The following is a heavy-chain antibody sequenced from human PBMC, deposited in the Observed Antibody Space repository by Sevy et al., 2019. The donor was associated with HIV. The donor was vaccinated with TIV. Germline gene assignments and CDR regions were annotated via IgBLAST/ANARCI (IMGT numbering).Heavy chain of an antibody. CDR3: ARDPHSVPHWGSFDS. J-gene: IGHJ4*02. Sequence: GGSLRLSCEASGFTFTRYAFHWVRQAPGKGLEWVAVVSKEGTNKYYADSVKGRFTISRDNSRNTLYLQMQSLRPDDTAVYFCARDPHSVPHWGSFDSWGQGTLVTVSS. CDR2: VSKEGTNK. D-gene: IGHD3-16*01. V-gene: IGHV3-30-3*01. CDR1: GFTFTRYA.